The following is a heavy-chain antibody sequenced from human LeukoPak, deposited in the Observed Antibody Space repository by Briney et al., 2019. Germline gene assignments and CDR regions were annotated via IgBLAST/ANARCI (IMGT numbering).Heavy chain of an antibody. V-gene: IGHV3-74*01. J-gene: IGHJ1*01. CDR1: GFTFSRYW. CDR2: IKSDGKT. Sequence: GGSLRLSCEASGFTFSRYWMHWVRQAPGKGRVWVSRIKSDGKTNYADSVKGRFTISRDNAKNTVSLQMDSLRAEDTGVYYCARAPSEVGGYYPEYFRHWGQGTLVTVSS. D-gene: IGHD3-22*01. CDR3: ARAPSEVGGYYPEYFRH.